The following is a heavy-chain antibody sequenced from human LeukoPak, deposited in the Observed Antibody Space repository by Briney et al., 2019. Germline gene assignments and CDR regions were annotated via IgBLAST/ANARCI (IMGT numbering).Heavy chain of an antibody. CDR3: ARARYCSGGSCRGRINWFDP. CDR1: GFTFSDYY. Sequence: GGSLRLSCAASGFTFSDYYMSWIRQAPGKGREWVSYISSSSSYTNYADSVKGRFTISRDNAKNSLYLQMNSLRAEDTAVYYCARARYCSGGSCRGRINWFDPWGQGTLVTVSS. J-gene: IGHJ5*02. V-gene: IGHV3-11*06. CDR2: ISSSSSYT. D-gene: IGHD2-15*01.